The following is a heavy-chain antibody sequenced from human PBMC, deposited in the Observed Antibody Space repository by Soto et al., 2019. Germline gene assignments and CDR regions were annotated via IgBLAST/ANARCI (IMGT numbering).Heavy chain of an antibody. V-gene: IGHV1-69*05. D-gene: IGHD1-20*01. J-gene: IGHJ6*02. CDR1: GGTFSSYA. CDR3: ARGNWNYYGMDV. Sequence: ASVKVSCKASGGTFSSYAISWVRQAPGQGLEWMGGIIPIFGTANYAQKFQGRVTMTRNTSISTAYMELSSLRSEDTAVYYCARGNWNYYGMDVWGQGTTVTVSS. CDR2: IIPIFGTA.